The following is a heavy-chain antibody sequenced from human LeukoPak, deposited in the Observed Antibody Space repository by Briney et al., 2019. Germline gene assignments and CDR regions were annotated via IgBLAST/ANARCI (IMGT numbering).Heavy chain of an antibody. CDR1: GGSLSPYY. D-gene: IGHD3-10*01. CDR3: ARSMVRGVTADAFDI. Sequence: SETLSLTCTVSGGSLSPYYWSWIRQSPGKGLEWIGYISYSGSTNSHPSLKSRVTISVDMSKPQFYLELSSVTAADTAVYYCARSMVRGVTADAFDIWGQGTMVTVSS. J-gene: IGHJ3*02. V-gene: IGHV4-59*01. CDR2: ISYSGST.